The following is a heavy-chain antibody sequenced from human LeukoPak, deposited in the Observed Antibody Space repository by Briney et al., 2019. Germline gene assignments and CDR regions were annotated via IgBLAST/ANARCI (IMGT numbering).Heavy chain of an antibody. CDR2: INHSGST. J-gene: IGHJ4*02. V-gene: IGHV4-34*01. CDR3: ARGAGDGYFDY. D-gene: IGHD5-24*01. CDR1: GGSFSGYY. Sequence: SETLSLTCAVYGGSFSGYYWSWIRQPPGKGLEWIGEINHSGSTNYNPSLKSRVTISVDTSKNQFSLKLSSVTAADTAVYYCARGAGDGYFDYWGQGTLVTVSS.